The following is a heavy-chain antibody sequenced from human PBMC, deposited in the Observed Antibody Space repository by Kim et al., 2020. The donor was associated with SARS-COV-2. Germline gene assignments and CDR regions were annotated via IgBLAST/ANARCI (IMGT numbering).Heavy chain of an antibody. CDR2: IYYSGST. CDR3: ARPEHYYGSVPDSPRDYYYGMDV. D-gene: IGHD3-10*01. V-gene: IGHV4-39*01. Sequence: SETLSLTCTVSGGSISSSSYYWGWIRQPPGKGLEWIGSIYYSGSTYYNPSLKSRVTISVDTSKNQFSLKLSSVTAADTAVYYCARPEHYYGSVPDSPRDYYYGMDVWGQGTTVTVSS. J-gene: IGHJ6*02. CDR1: GGSISSSSYY.